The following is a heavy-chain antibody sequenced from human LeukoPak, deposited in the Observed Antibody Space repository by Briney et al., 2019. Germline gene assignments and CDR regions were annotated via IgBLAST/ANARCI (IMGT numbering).Heavy chain of an antibody. Sequence: GGSLRLSCAASGFTFSSYGMSWIRQAPGKGLEWVSSIDYDGGSGHYADSVKGRFTISRDNSNNTLFLHLNSLRGEDTAVYYCTRNSGWYGLSWGQGTLVTVSS. CDR3: TRNSGWYGLS. V-gene: IGHV3-23*01. CDR2: IDYDGGSG. CDR1: GFTFSSYG. D-gene: IGHD6-19*01. J-gene: IGHJ1*01.